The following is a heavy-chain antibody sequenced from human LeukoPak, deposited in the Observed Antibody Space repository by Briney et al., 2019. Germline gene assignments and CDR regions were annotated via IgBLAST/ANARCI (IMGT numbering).Heavy chain of an antibody. Sequence: ASVKVSCKASGGTFSGYAISWVRQAPGQGLEWMGGIIPIFGTANYAQKFQGRVTITTDESTSTAYMELSSLRSEDTAVYYCARSRTIPAYSSSWYGDYWGQGTLVTVSS. D-gene: IGHD6-13*01. CDR1: GGTFSGYA. V-gene: IGHV1-69*05. CDR3: ARSRTIPAYSSSWYGDY. J-gene: IGHJ4*02. CDR2: IIPIFGTA.